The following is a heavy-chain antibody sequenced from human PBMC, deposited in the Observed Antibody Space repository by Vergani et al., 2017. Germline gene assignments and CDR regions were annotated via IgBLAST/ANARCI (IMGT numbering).Heavy chain of an antibody. CDR2: ISGSGGST. V-gene: IGHV3-23*04. D-gene: IGHD6-13*01. J-gene: IGHJ6*02. CDR1: GFTVSSNY. Sequence: EVQLVESGGGLVQPGGSLRLSCAASGFTVSSNYMSWVRQAPGKGLEWVSAISGSGGSTYYADSVKGRFTISRDNSKNTLYLQMNSLRAEDTAVYYCAKDSSSYYYYYGMDVWGQGTTVTVS. CDR3: AKDSSSYYYYYGMDV.